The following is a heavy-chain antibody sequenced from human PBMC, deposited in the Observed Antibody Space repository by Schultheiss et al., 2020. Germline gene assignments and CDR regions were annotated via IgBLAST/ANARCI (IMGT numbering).Heavy chain of an antibody. Sequence: GGSLRLSCAASGFTFRTYWMSWVRQAPGKGLEWVANIKQDGTEKYYVDSVKGRFTMSRDNAKNSLYLQMNSLRAEDTAIYYCAVCIASAGTLDYWGQGTPVTVSS. V-gene: IGHV3-7*01. J-gene: IGHJ4*02. D-gene: IGHD6-13*01. CDR2: IKQDGTEK. CDR3: AVCIASAGTLDY. CDR1: GFTFRTYW.